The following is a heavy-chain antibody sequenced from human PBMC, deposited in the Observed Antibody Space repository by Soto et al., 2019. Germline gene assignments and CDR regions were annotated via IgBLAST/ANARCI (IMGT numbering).Heavy chain of an antibody. CDR2: IYYSGST. Sequence: QLQLQESGPGLVKPSETLSLTCTVSGGSISSSSYYWGWIRQPPGKGLEWIGSIYYSGSTYYNPSLKSRVTISVDTSKNQFSLKLSSVTAADTAVYYCARPVLSGKDYYYGMDVWGQGTTVTVSS. CDR3: ARPVLSGKDYYYGMDV. D-gene: IGHD6-13*01. CDR1: GGSISSSSYY. V-gene: IGHV4-39*01. J-gene: IGHJ6*02.